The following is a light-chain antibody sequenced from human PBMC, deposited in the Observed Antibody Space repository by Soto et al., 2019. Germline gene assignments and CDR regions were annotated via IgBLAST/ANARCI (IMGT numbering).Light chain of an antibody. V-gene: IGLV1-40*01. J-gene: IGLJ2*01. CDR2: GSS. Sequence: QSVLTQPPSVSGAPGQRVTISCTGRSSNIGAGHVVHWYQQFPGRAPNLLIYGSSNRPSGVPDRFSGSKSGTSASLAITGLQAEDEADYYCQSYDNSLSASVFGGGTKVTVL. CDR1: SSNIGAGHV. CDR3: QSYDNSLSASV.